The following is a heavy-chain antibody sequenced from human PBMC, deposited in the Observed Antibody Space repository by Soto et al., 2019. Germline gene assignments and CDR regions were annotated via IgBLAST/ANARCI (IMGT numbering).Heavy chain of an antibody. D-gene: IGHD4-17*01. CDR2: IWYDGSNK. CDR3: APVPYDYGELDV. Sequence: GGSLRLSCAASGFTFSSYGMHWVRQAPGKGLEWVAVIWYDGSNKYYADSVKGRFTISRDNSKNTLYLQMNSLRAEDTAVYYCAPVPYDYGELDVWGQGTTVTVSS. J-gene: IGHJ6*02. V-gene: IGHV3-33*01. CDR1: GFTFSSYG.